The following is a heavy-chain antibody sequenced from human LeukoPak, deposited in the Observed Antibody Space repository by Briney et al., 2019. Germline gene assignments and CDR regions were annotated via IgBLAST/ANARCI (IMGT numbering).Heavy chain of an antibody. CDR2: INTGGST. J-gene: IGHJ4*02. CDR3: AREAWVGFDY. Sequence: SQTPSLTCTVSGGSIRSGNYYWNWIRQPAGKGLEWIGRINTGGSTSYNPSLKSRVTISVDTSKNQFSLNLTSVTAADTAVYYCAREAWVGFDYWGQGTLITVSS. CDR1: GGSIRSGNYY. V-gene: IGHV4-61*02. D-gene: IGHD7-27*01.